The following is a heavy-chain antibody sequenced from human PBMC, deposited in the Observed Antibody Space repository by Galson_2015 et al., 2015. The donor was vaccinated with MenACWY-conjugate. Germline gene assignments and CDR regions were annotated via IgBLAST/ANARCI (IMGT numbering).Heavy chain of an antibody. D-gene: IGHD3-22*01. J-gene: IGHJ3*02. CDR1: GFSLSTYEMC. V-gene: IGHV2-70*11. CDR2: IDWRDNK. CDR3: ARMHIVLDATDAFDI. Sequence: PALVKPTQTLTLTCTFSGFSLSTYEMCIYWVRQPPGKALEWLARIDWRDNKYYTTSLKTRLTISKDTSTNQVVLTMTDVDPVDTATYYCARMHIVLDATDAFDIWGQGTMVTVSS.